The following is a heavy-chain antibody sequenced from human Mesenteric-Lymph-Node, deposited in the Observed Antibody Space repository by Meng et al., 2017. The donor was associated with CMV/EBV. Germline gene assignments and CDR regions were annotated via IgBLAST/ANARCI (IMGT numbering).Heavy chain of an antibody. CDR1: GFTFSSYA. J-gene: IGHJ6*02. CDR2: ISGSGGST. V-gene: IGHV3-23*01. CDR3: ARDNHDFWTGHYGMDV. D-gene: IGHD3/OR15-3a*01. Sequence: GESLKISCAASGFTFSSYAMSWVRQAPGKGLEWVSAISGSGGSTYYADSVKGRFTISRDNSKNTLCLQMNSLRAEDTAVYYCARDNHDFWTGHYGMDVWGQGTTVTVSS.